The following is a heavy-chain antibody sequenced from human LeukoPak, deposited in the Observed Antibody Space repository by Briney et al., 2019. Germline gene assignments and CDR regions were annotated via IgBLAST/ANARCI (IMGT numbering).Heavy chain of an antibody. CDR1: GYTFTSYG. D-gene: IGHD3-10*01. CDR3: ARCGGDYYGSGSYDYTDV. J-gene: IGHJ6*03. V-gene: IGHV1-18*01. Sequence: GASVKVSCKASGYTFTSYGISWVRQAPGQGLEWMGWISAYNGNTNYAQKLQGRVTMTTDTSTSTAYMELRSLRSDDTAVYYRARCGGDYYGSGSYDYTDVWGKGTTVTVSS. CDR2: ISAYNGNT.